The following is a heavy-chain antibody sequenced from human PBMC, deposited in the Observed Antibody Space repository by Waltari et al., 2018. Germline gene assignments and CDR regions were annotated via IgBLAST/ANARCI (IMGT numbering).Heavy chain of an antibody. CDR2: ISDSGGST. D-gene: IGHD3-10*01. Sequence: EVQLLESGGGLVQHGGSLRLSCAASGFIFANQAMSWVRQAPGKGLEWVSSISDSGGSTNYADSVKGRFTISRDNFKNTVFLQMNSPRAEDTAVYYCAKGGYGSGSGAFDLWGQGTMVSVSS. CDR3: AKGGYGSGSGAFDL. J-gene: IGHJ3*01. CDR1: GFIFANQA. V-gene: IGHV3-23*01.